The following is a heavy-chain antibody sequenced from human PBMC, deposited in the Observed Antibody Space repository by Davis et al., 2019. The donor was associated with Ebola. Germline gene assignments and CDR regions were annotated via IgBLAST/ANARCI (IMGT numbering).Heavy chain of an antibody. Sequence: MPSETLSLTCTVSGGSISSYYWSWIRQPPGKGLEWIGYIYYSGSTNYNPSLKSRVTISVDTSKNQFSLKLSSVTAADTAVYYCARGGYCSSTSCYRGYYYYGMDVWGQGTSVTVSS. J-gene: IGHJ6*02. D-gene: IGHD2-2*02. V-gene: IGHV4-59*12. CDR3: ARGGYCSSTSCYRGYYYYGMDV. CDR2: IYYSGST. CDR1: GGSISSYY.